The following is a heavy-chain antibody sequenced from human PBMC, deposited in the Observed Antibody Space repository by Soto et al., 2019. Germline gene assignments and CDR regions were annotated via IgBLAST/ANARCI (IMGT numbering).Heavy chain of an antibody. V-gene: IGHV1-8*01. CDR3: ATMIRGLIHWLDP. Sequence: QVQLVQSGAEVKRPGASVKVSCKASGDTLSNFDFNWVRQATGQGLEWMGWMYPNNGQTAYARTFQGRVTMTWNSSISTAYMGLSSLTSEDTAVYYCATMIRGLIHWLDPWGQGTLVTVSS. CDR1: GDTLSNFD. J-gene: IGHJ5*02. D-gene: IGHD3-16*01. CDR2: MYPNNGQT.